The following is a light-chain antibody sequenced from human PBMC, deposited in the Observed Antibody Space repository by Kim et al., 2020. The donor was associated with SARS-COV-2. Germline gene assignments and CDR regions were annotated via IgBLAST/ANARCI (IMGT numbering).Light chain of an antibody. J-gene: IGKJ4*01. Sequence: EVVMTQSPATLSVSPGERATLFCRASENISNNLAWYQQKLGQAPRLLIYGVSTRATGIPARFGGSGSGTEFTLTISSLQSEDFAVYYCQQYNNWPPLTFGGGTKVDIK. CDR3: QQYNNWPPLT. CDR1: ENISNN. CDR2: GVS. V-gene: IGKV3-15*01.